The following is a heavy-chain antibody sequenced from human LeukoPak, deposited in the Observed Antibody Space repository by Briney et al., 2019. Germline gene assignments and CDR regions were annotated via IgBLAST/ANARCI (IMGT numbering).Heavy chain of an antibody. CDR1: GFTFSSYS. CDR2: ISSSSSYI. Sequence: GGSLRLSCAASGFTFSSYSMNWVRQAPGKGLEGVSSISSSSSYIYYPDSVKGRLTIPRDNVKKSLYLQMNSLRAEDTAVYYCARPLVYYDSSGYYPLDYWGQGTLVTVSS. J-gene: IGHJ4*02. V-gene: IGHV3-21*01. D-gene: IGHD3-22*01. CDR3: ARPLVYYDSSGYYPLDY.